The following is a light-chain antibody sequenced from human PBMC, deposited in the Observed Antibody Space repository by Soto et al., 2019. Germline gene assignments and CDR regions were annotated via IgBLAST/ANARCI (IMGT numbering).Light chain of an antibody. CDR3: SSYTSSSTYV. V-gene: IGLV2-14*01. J-gene: IGLJ1*01. CDR1: SSDVGYSNY. CDR2: DVN. Sequence: QSVLTQPASVTGSPGQSIAISCTGTSSDVGYSNYVSWYQQHPGKASKLMIYDVNNRPSGVPDRFSGSKSGNTASLTISGLQAEDEADYYCSSYTSSSTYVFGTGTKVTVL.